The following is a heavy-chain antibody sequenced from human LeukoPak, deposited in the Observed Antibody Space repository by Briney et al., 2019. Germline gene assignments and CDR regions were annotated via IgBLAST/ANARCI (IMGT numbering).Heavy chain of an antibody. Sequence: GGCLRLSCAASGFTFTRYWMHWVLLVSGRALVWVSRINSDGSSTTYADSVKGRFTIARDNAKNTLYLQIYSLRAEDTAVYYCARDLGHIIDYWGQGTLVTVSS. CDR3: ARDLGHIIDY. CDR1: GFTFTRYW. J-gene: IGHJ4*02. V-gene: IGHV3-74*01. CDR2: INSDGSST.